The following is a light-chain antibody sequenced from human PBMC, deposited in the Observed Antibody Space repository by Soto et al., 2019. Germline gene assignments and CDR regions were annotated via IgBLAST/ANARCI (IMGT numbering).Light chain of an antibody. V-gene: IGLV3-21*02. CDR2: DDS. CDR1: NIGSRS. Sequence: YALTQPPSVSVAPGQTARSACGGNNIGSRSVHWYQQKPGQAPVLVVDDDSDRPSGIPERFSGSNSGNTATLTISRVEAGDEADYFCHVWDSSSEHVFGTGTKVTV. CDR3: HVWDSSSEHV. J-gene: IGLJ1*01.